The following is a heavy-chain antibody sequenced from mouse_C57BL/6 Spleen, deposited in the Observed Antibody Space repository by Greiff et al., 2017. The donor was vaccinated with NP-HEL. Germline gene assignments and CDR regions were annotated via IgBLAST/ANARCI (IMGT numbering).Heavy chain of an antibody. CDR3: AREKYDSWYFDV. J-gene: IGHJ1*03. CDR1: GYSITSGYD. CDR2: ISYSGST. V-gene: IGHV3-1*01. Sequence: DVHLVESGPGMVKPSQSLSLTCTVTGYSITSGYDWHWIRHFPGNKLEWMGYISYSGSTNYNPSLKSRISITHDTSKNHFFLKLNSVTTEDTATYYCAREKYDSWYFDVWGTGTTVTVSS. D-gene: IGHD2-4*01.